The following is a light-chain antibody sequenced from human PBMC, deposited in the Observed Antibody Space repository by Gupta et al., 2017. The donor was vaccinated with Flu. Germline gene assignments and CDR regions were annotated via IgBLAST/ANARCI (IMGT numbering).Light chain of an antibody. Sequence: SDLTQPPSVSVSPGQTAEMSCSGDVLSEAYVYWYQQKPGQAPVVVLQKDTVRPSGIPERFSGSTSGTKVTLTISGVQAEDEGHSYCQAADRSDKWVFCRLTKLTV. CDR1: VLSEAY. V-gene: IGLV3-25*03. CDR2: KDT. J-gene: IGLJ3*02. CDR3: QAADRSDKWV.